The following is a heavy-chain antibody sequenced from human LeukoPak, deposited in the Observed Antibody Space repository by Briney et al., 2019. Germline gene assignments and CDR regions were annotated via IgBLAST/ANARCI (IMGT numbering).Heavy chain of an antibody. CDR3: ATYYDFWSGSYDY. D-gene: IGHD3-3*01. CDR2: FDPEDGET. J-gene: IGHJ4*02. V-gene: IGHV1-24*01. CDR1: GYTLTELS. Sequence: ASVKVSCKVSGYTLTELSMHWVRQGPGKGHEWKGGFDPEDGETIYAQKFQGRVTMTEDTSTDTAYMELSSLRSEDTAVYYCATYYDFWSGSYDYWGQGTLVTVSS.